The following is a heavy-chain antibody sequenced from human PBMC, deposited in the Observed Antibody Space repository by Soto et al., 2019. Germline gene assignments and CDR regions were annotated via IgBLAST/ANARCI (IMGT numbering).Heavy chain of an antibody. CDR3: ARDRSTIFGVENWFDP. Sequence: GASVKVSCKASGYTFTSYGISWVRQAPGQGLEWMGWISAYNGNTNYAQKLQGRVTMTTDTSTSTAYMELRSLRSDDTAVYYCARDRSTIFGVENWFDPWGQGTLVTVSS. J-gene: IGHJ5*02. CDR2: ISAYNGNT. D-gene: IGHD3-3*01. CDR1: GYTFTSYG. V-gene: IGHV1-18*04.